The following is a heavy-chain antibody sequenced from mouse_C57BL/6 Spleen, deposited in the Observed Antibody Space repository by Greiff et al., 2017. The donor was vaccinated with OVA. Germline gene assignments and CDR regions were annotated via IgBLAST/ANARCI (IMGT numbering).Heavy chain of an antibody. J-gene: IGHJ4*01. V-gene: IGHV1-26*01. CDR2: INPNNGGT. CDR1: GYTFTDYY. Sequence: EVQLQQSGPELVKPGASVKLSCKASGYTFTDYYMNWVKQSHGKSLEWIGDINPNNGGTSYNQKFKGKATLTVDKSSSTAYMELSSLTSEDSAVYDYSRGWEREYSLDYWGQGTTVTVSS. D-gene: IGHD5-1*01. CDR3: SRGWEREYSLDY.